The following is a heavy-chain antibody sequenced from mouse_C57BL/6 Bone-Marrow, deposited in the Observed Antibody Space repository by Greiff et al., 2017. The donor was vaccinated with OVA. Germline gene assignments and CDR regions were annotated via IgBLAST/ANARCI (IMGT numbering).Heavy chain of an antibody. CDR1: GFTFSDAW. V-gene: IGHV6-6*01. D-gene: IGHD2-4*01. J-gene: IGHJ4*01. CDR2: IRNKANNPAT. CDR3: TSYYDCVYYAMDY. Sequence: EVMLVESGGGLVQPGGSMKLSCAASGFTFSDAWMDWVRQSPEQGLEWVAEIRNKANNPATYYAESVKGRFTISRDDSKSSDYLQMNSLRAEDTGIYCCTSYYDCVYYAMDYWGQGTSVTVSS.